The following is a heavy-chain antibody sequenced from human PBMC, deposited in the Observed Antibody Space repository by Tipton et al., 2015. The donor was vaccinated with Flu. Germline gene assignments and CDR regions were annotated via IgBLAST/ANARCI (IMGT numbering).Heavy chain of an antibody. CDR1: GGSISSGSYY. V-gene: IGHV4-61*02. Sequence: LRLSCTVSGGSISSGSYYWSWIRQPAGKGLEWIGRIYTSGTTNYNPSLKSRIIISVDTSKNQFSLNLTSVTAADTAVYYCARSLLRLGFGELYIDNWGQGMLVTVSS. D-gene: IGHD3-10*01. CDR2: IYTSGTT. CDR3: ARSLLRLGFGELYIDN. J-gene: IGHJ4*02.